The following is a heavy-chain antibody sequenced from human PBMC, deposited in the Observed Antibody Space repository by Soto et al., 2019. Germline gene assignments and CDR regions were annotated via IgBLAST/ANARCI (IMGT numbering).Heavy chain of an antibody. V-gene: IGHV5-51*01. D-gene: IGHD6-19*01. Sequence: GESLKISCKGSGYKFTNYWLGWVRQMPGKGPEWMGIIYPGDSDTRYSPSFQGQVTISADKSISTAYLQWSSLKASDTAMYYCARHSGAYSSRSRFGLDVWGQGTTVTVSS. CDR2: IYPGDSDT. CDR3: ARHSGAYSSRSRFGLDV. CDR1: GYKFTNYW. J-gene: IGHJ6*02.